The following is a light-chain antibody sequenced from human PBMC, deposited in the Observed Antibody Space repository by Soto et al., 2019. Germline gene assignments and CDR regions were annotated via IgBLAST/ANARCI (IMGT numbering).Light chain of an antibody. V-gene: IGKV3-20*01. CDR1: QNILNRY. CDR3: QQYYTSPRGT. J-gene: IGKJ1*01. CDR2: EAS. Sequence: EIVLTQSPDTLSSSPGERATLSCRASQNILNRYLAWYQQKPGQAPRLLIYEASNRATGIPDRFSGSGFGTDFTLTISRLEPEDFAVHYCQQYYTSPRGTFGQGTKVEIK.